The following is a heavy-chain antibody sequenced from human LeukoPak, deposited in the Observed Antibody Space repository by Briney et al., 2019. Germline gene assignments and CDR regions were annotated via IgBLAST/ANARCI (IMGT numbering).Heavy chain of an antibody. CDR1: GFTFSNFW. CDR3: ATSSGSNLCFDY. D-gene: IGHD3-10*01. CDR2: IKQDETEK. J-gene: IGHJ4*02. Sequence: GGSLRLSCTASGFTFSNFWMGWVRQAPGKGLEWVANIKQDETEKFYLGSVKGRFTISRDNAKNSLYLQMNSLRVEDTALYYCATSSGSNLCFDYWGQGTLITVSS. V-gene: IGHV3-7*03.